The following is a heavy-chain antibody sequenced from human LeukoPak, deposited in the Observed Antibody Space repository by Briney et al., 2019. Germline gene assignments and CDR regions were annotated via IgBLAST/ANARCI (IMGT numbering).Heavy chain of an antibody. CDR1: RFTFSNYD. CDR3: ARDVGYNYALDY. D-gene: IGHD5-18*01. CDR2: VSTSSSYI. V-gene: IGHV3-21*01. Sequence: GGSLRLSCAASRFTFSNYDMNWVRQAPGKGLEWVSFVSTSSSYIYYADSVKGRFTISRDNAKNSLYLQMNSLRAEDTAVYYCARDVGYNYALDYWGQGTLVTVSS. J-gene: IGHJ4*02.